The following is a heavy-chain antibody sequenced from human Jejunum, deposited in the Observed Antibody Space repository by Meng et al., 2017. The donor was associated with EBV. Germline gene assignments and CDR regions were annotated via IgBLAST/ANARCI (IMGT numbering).Heavy chain of an antibody. Sequence: QVLLQQWGAGLLRPSXXVSLTGPVSGESFSVHFWSWIRQPPGKGLEWIGDINQSGSTTCNPSLESRVTLSVDTSKNQFSLRLNSVTAADTAIYYCARVVNWDYGDYGDVDYWGQGALVTVSS. D-gene: IGHD4-17*01. CDR2: INQSGST. CDR1: GESFSVHF. V-gene: IGHV4-34*01. J-gene: IGHJ4*02. CDR3: ARVVNWDYGDYGDVDY.